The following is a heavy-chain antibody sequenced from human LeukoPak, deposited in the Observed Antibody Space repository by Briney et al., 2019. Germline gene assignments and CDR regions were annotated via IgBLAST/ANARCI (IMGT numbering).Heavy chain of an antibody. Sequence: GGSLRLSCAASGFTFSSYAMSWVRQAPGKGLEWVSTISGNGDSTYYADSVKGRFTISRDNARNSLYLQMNSLRAEDTAVYYCARGEWSSSPFDYWGQGTLVTVSS. CDR3: ARGEWSSSPFDY. J-gene: IGHJ4*02. CDR1: GFTFSSYA. V-gene: IGHV3-23*01. D-gene: IGHD6-6*01. CDR2: ISGNGDST.